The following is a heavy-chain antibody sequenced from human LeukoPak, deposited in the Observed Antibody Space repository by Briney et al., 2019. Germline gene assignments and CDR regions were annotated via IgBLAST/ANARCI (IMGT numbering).Heavy chain of an antibody. CDR1: GFTFSDYY. V-gene: IGHV3-11*04. CDR2: ISSSGSTI. J-gene: IGHJ3*02. Sequence: GGSLRLSCAASGFTFSDYYMSWIRQAPGKGLEWVSYISSSGSTIYYADSVKGRFTISRDNAKNSLYLQMNSLRAEDTAVYYCARDQKPYDYVDAFDIWGQGTMVTVSS. CDR3: ARDQKPYDYVDAFDI. D-gene: IGHD3-16*01.